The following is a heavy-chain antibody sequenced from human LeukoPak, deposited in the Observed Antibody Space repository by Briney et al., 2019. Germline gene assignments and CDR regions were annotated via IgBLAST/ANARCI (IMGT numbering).Heavy chain of an antibody. CDR3: ARTGLKGGYCSSTSCYEVWFDP. V-gene: IGHV1-69*04. J-gene: IGHJ5*02. CDR2: IIPILGIA. D-gene: IGHD2-2*03. Sequence: GASVKVSCKASGGTFSSYAISWVRQAPGQGLEWMGRIIPILGIANYAQKFQGRVTITADKSTSTAYMELSSLRSEDTAVYYCARTGLKGGYCSSTSCYEVWFDPWGQGTLVTVSS. CDR1: GGTFSSYA.